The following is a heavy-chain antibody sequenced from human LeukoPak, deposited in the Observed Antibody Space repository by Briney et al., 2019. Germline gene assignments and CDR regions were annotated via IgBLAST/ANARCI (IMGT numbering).Heavy chain of an antibody. CDR1: GGSISSSDYY. CDR2: IYYSGSM. D-gene: IGHD3-10*01. Sequence: SETLSLTCTVSGGSISSSDYYWAWIRQPPGRGLEWISSIYYSGSMSSNLSLKSRLSTSIDTSKNQFSLKLRSVTAADTALYYCARGSGIWTRHNWFDPWGQGILVTVSS. CDR3: ARGSGIWTRHNWFDP. J-gene: IGHJ5*02. V-gene: IGHV4-39*07.